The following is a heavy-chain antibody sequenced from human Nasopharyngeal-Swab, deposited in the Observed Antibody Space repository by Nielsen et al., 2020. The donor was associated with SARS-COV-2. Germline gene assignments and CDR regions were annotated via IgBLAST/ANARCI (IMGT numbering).Heavy chain of an antibody. CDR1: GFTFSSYW. CDR3: ARSSRGPYYDFWSGSNYPDY. V-gene: IGHV3-7*03. D-gene: IGHD3-3*01. J-gene: IGHJ4*02. Sequence: GGPLRLSCAASGFTFSSYWMSWVRQAPGKGLEWVANIKQDGSEKYYVDSVKGRFTISRDNAKNSLYLQMNSLRAEDTAVYYCARSSRGPYYDFWSGSNYPDYWGQGTLVTVSS. CDR2: IKQDGSEK.